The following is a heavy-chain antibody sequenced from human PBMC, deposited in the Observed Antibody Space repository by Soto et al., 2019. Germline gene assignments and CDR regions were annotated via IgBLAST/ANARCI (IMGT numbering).Heavy chain of an antibody. J-gene: IGHJ4*02. Sequence: QVQLQESGPGLVKPSETLSLTCTVSGGSISSYYWSWIRQPPGKGLEWIGYIYYSGSTNYNPSLTSRVTISVDTSKNQFSLKLSSVTAADTAVYYCARYDFWSGYCDYWGQGTLVTVSS. CDR1: GGSISSYY. V-gene: IGHV4-59*01. CDR3: ARYDFWSGYCDY. D-gene: IGHD3-3*01. CDR2: IYYSGST.